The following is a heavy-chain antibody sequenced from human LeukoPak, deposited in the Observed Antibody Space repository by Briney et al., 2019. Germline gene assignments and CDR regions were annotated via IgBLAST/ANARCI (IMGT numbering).Heavy chain of an antibody. CDR3: ARDKTTVVTPRVFDY. Sequence: ASVKVSCKASGYTFTSYYMHWVRQAPGQGLEWMGIINPSGGSTSYAQKFQGRVTMTRDTSTSTVYMELSSLRSEDTAVYYCARDKTTVVTPRVFDYWGQGTLVTVSS. CDR2: INPSGGST. CDR1: GYTFTSYY. D-gene: IGHD4-23*01. J-gene: IGHJ4*02. V-gene: IGHV1-46*01.